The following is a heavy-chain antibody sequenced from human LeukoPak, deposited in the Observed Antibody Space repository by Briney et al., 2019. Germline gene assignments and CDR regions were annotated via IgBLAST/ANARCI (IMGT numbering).Heavy chain of an antibody. CDR3: ASHWQSGGPFYFDY. CDR2: IYYSGST. CDR1: GGSISSYY. V-gene: IGHV4-59*08. D-gene: IGHD2-15*01. J-gene: IGHJ4*02. Sequence: SETLSLTCTVSGGSISSYYWSWIRQPPGKGLEWIGYIYYSGSTNYNPSLKSRVTISVDTSKKQFSLMLSCVTSAHTAGYYCASHWQSGGPFYFDYWGQGTLVTVSS.